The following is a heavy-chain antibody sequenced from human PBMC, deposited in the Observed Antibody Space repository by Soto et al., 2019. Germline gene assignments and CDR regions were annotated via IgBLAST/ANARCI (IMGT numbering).Heavy chain of an antibody. Sequence: QVQLVQSGAEVKTPGSSVKVSCKASGGTFSSYSINWVRQAPGQGLEWMGEIIPILGTANYAQKFQGRVTITADESTSTAYMELSSLRSEDTAVYYCARDGGRHSGGIDYWGQGTLVTVSS. CDR2: IIPILGTA. D-gene: IGHD1-26*01. V-gene: IGHV1-69*01. CDR1: GGTFSSYS. J-gene: IGHJ4*02. CDR3: ARDGGRHSGGIDY.